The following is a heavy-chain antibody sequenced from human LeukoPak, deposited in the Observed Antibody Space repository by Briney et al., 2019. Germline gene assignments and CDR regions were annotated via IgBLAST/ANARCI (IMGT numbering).Heavy chain of an antibody. CDR3: ARTYYSGSGTYQRWFDP. Sequence: GGSLRLSCAASGLTFSSYWMPWVRQGPGKGLLWVSRINGDGSSTSYADSVEGRFTISRDNAKNTLYLQMDSLRAEDTAVYYCARTYYSGSGTYQRWFDPWGQGTLVTVSS. CDR1: GLTFSSYW. J-gene: IGHJ5*02. V-gene: IGHV3-74*01. CDR2: INGDGSST. D-gene: IGHD3-10*01.